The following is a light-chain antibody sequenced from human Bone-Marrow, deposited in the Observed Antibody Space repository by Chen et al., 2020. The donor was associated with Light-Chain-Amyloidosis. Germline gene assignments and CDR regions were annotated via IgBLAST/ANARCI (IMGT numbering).Light chain of an antibody. CDR2: RDT. CDR3: QSADSSGTYEVI. CDR1: DLPTKY. V-gene: IGLV3-25*03. J-gene: IGLJ2*01. Sequence: SYDLTQPPSVSVSQGQTARITCSGDDLPTKYAYWYQQKPGQAPVLVIHRDTEWPSGISERFSGSSSGTTATLTISGVQAEDEADYHCQSADSSGTYEVIFGGGTKLTVL.